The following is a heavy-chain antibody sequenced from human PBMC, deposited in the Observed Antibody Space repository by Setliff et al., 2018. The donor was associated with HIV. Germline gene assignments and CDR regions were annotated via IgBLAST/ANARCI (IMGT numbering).Heavy chain of an antibody. J-gene: IGHJ4*02. Sequence: TGGSLRLSCAVSGFTFDDYAMHWVRQAPGKGLEWVSGISWNSGNIGYGKSVKGRFTISRDNAKNSLYLQMNSLRAEDTALYYCAKGGYSSGWYDGGDWGQGTLVTVSS. V-gene: IGHV3-9*01. CDR1: GFTFDDYA. CDR3: AKGGYSSGWYDGGD. CDR2: ISWNSGNI. D-gene: IGHD6-19*01.